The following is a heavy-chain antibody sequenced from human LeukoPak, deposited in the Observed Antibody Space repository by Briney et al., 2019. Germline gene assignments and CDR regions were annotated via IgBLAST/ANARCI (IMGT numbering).Heavy chain of an antibody. CDR1: GFTFSDYS. CDR2: IGIDSGNT. V-gene: IGHV3-48*01. J-gene: IGHJ4*02. CDR3: ARDYKYAFDN. Sequence: GSLRLSCAASGFTFSDYSMNWVRQAPGKGLEWISYIGIDSGNTNYADSVKGRFTISGDKAKNSLYLQMNSLRVEDTAVYCCARDYKYAFDNWGQGTLVTVSS. D-gene: IGHD5-24*01.